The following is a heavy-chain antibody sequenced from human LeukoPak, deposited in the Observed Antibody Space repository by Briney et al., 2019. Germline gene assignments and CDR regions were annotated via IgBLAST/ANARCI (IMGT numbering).Heavy chain of an antibody. Sequence: ASVKVSCMASGYTFTSYGISWVRQAPGQGLEWMGWISAYNGNTHYAQKLQGRVTMTTDTSTSTAYMELRSLRSDDAAVYYCARVPQGCSSTSCYGHYFDYWRQGTLVTVSS. CDR3: ARVPQGCSSTSCYGHYFDY. V-gene: IGHV1-18*01. D-gene: IGHD2-2*01. CDR2: ISAYNGNT. CDR1: GYTFTSYG. J-gene: IGHJ4*02.